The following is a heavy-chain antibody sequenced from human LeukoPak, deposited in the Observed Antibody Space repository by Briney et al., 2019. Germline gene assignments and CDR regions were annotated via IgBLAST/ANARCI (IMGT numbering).Heavy chain of an antibody. Sequence: ASVKVSCKASGYTFTSYDINWVRQATGQGLEWMGWMNPNSGNTGYAQKFQGRVTMTRNTSISTAYMELSSLRSEDTAVYYCARGRKVRGVIYFGMRGQGTLVTVSS. CDR3: ARGRKVRGVIYFGM. J-gene: IGHJ4*02. CDR2: MNPNSGNT. D-gene: IGHD3-10*01. CDR1: GYTFTSYD. V-gene: IGHV1-8*01.